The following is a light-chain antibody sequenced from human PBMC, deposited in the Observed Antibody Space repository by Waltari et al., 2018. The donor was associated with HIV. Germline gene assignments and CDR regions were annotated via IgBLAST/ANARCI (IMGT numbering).Light chain of an antibody. CDR3: QQYGDSLT. CDR1: QTVSSSY. CDR2: AAY. V-gene: IGKV3-20*01. Sequence: EIVLTQSPGTLYLSPGERATLSCRASQTVSSSYLAWYQQKPGQAPRLLIYAAYSRASGVPDRFSGGGSGTDFTLTISSLEPEDFAVYYCQQYGDSLTFGQGTKVEIK. J-gene: IGKJ2*01.